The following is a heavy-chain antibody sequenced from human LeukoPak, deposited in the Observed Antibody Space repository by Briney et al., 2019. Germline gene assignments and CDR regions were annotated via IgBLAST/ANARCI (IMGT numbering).Heavy chain of an antibody. CDR3: ARDQWIRGSFDY. CDR2: VSLSSTYK. D-gene: IGHD3-10*01. CDR1: GFSFSSYD. Sequence: AGGSLRLSXAASGFSFSSYDFNWVRQAPGKGMEWVSSVSLSSTYKYYADSVKGRFTISRDNAKNSLYLQMNSLRAEDTAVYYCARDQWIRGSFDYWGQGTLVTVSS. V-gene: IGHV3-21*01. J-gene: IGHJ4*02.